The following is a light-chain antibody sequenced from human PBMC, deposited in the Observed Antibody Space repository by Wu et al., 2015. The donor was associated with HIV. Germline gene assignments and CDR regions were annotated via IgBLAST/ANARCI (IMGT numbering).Light chain of an antibody. CDR2: DTS. CDR1: QTLSSAY. Sequence: PGERATLSCRASQTLSSAYLAWYQQRRGQSPRLLIYDTSTRATGIPDRFSASGSGTDFTLTIDRLEAEDFAVYYCQQYRSSPHTFGQGTELEIK. CDR3: QQYRSSPHT. V-gene: IGKV3-20*01. J-gene: IGKJ2*01.